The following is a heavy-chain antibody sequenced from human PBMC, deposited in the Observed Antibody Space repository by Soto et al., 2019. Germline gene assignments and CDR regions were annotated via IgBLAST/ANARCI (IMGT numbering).Heavy chain of an antibody. J-gene: IGHJ3*01. V-gene: IGHV4-28*01. Sequence: QVNLQESGPGLVRPSDTLSLTCVVSGSSVTDSDWWVWIRQPPGKGLEWVGSIFHTGATYSNPSLKNRVSFSVDKSKNHFSLRLTSATALDTAVYFCARRFLEWGDAFEVWGQGALVTVSS. CDR2: IFHTGAT. CDR1: GSSVTDSDW. D-gene: IGHD3-3*01. CDR3: ARRFLEWGDAFEV.